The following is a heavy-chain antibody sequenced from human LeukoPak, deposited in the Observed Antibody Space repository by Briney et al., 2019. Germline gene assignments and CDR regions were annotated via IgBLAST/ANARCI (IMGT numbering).Heavy chain of an antibody. J-gene: IGHJ4*02. CDR3: ARLTAGVVVAAHHVVEAKLYHYFDY. CDR2: ISAYNGNT. CDR1: GYTFTIYG. V-gene: IGHV1-18*01. D-gene: IGHD2-15*01. Sequence: ASVKVSCKASGYTFTIYGISWVRQAPGQGLEWMGWISAYNGNTNYAQKLQGRVTMNTDTSTSTAYMELRSLRSDDTAVYYCARLTAGVVVAAHHVVEAKLYHYFDYWGQGTLVTVSS.